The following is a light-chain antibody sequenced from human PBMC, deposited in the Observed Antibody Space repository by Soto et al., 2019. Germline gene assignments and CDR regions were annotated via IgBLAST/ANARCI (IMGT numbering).Light chain of an antibody. V-gene: IGKV1-12*01. J-gene: IGKJ5*01. Sequence: LHITHSASGVSASLDYKVSISCRASQGISSWLAWYQQKPGKAPKLLIYAASSLQSGVPSRFSGSGSGTDFTLTISSLQPEDFATYYCQQANSFPITFGQGTRLEI. CDR1: QGISSW. CDR2: AAS. CDR3: QQANSFPIT.